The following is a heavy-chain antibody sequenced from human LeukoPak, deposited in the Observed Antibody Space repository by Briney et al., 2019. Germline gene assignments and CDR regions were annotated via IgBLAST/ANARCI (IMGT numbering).Heavy chain of an antibody. Sequence: SETLSLTCAVYGGSFSSYYWSWIRQSPGKGLEWIAEINHRGDTNYNPSVKSRVTISVDTSKNQFSLKVTSLTAANTAVYYCARGPTISETGYFDYWGQGTLVTVSS. CDR3: ARGPTISETGYFDY. J-gene: IGHJ4*03. V-gene: IGHV4-34*01. D-gene: IGHD1-1*01. CDR1: GGSFSSYY. CDR2: INHRGDT.